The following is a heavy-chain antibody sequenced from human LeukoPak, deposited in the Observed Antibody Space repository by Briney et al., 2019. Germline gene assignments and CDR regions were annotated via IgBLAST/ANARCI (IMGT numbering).Heavy chain of an antibody. J-gene: IGHJ6*02. CDR1: GGTFISYA. CDR2: IIPIFGTA. CDR3: ARGRVGAGGYYYYGMDV. V-gene: IGHV1-69*13. D-gene: IGHD1-26*01. Sequence: SVTVSCTASGGTFISYAISWVRQAPGQGLEWMGGIIPIFGTANYAQKFQGRVTITADESTSTAYMELSSLRSEDTAVYYCARGRVGAGGYYYYGMDVWGQGTTVTVSS.